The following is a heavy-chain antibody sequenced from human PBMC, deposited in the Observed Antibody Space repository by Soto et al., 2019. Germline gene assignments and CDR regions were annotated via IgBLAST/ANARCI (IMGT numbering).Heavy chain of an antibody. CDR1: GGTVRSYA. CDR2: IIPIFGTA. J-gene: IGHJ4*02. V-gene: IGHV1-69*01. Sequence: QVQLVQSGAEVKKPGSSVKVSCQASGGTVRSYAISWVRHAPGQGLEWMGGIIPIFGTANYAQQFQGRVTSTADESTSTAYMELGSLRYEATAVYYCAGALTYYYGSGRLDYWGQGTLVTVSS. CDR3: AGALTYYYGSGRLDY. D-gene: IGHD3-10*01.